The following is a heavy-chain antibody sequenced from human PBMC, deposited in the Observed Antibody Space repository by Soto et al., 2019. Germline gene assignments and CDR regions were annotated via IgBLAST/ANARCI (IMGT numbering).Heavy chain of an antibody. CDR2: ISYDGSNK. D-gene: IGHD6-13*01. V-gene: IGHV3-30-3*01. Sequence: GGSLRLSCAASGFTFSSYAMHWVRQAPGKGLEWVAVISYDGSNKYYADSVKGRFTISRDNSKNTLYLQMNSLRAEDTAVYYCARPSSSWRIAYWGQGTLVTVSS. J-gene: IGHJ4*02. CDR1: GFTFSSYA. CDR3: ARPSSSWRIAY.